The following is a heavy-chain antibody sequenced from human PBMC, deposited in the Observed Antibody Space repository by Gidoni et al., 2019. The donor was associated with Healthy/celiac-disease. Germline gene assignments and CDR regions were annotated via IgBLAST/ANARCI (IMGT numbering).Heavy chain of an antibody. CDR3: ARPLSYCSSTSCIPDYYYGMDV. V-gene: IGHV1-69*01. D-gene: IGHD2-2*01. Sequence: QVQLVQSGAEVKKPGSSVKVSCQASGGTFSSSAISWVRQAPGKGLEGMGGIIPIVGTANYAQKFQGRVTITADESTSTAYMELSSLRSEDTAVYYCARPLSYCSSTSCIPDYYYGMDVWGQGTTVTVSS. CDR1: GGTFSSSA. J-gene: IGHJ6*02. CDR2: IIPIVGTA.